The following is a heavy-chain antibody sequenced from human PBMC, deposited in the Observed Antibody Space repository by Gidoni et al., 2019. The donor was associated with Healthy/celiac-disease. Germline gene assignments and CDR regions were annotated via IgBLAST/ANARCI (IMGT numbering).Heavy chain of an antibody. Sequence: QVQLQESGPGLVTPSQTLSLTCTVSGGSISSGDYYWSWIRQPPGKGLEWIGYIYYSGSTYYNPSLKSRVTISVDTSKNQFSLKLSSVTAADTAVYYCARENTVTTVPKGGFDYWGQGTLVTVSS. V-gene: IGHV4-30-4*01. J-gene: IGHJ4*02. CDR2: IYYSGST. D-gene: IGHD4-17*01. CDR3: ARENTVTTVPKGGFDY. CDR1: GGSISSGDYY.